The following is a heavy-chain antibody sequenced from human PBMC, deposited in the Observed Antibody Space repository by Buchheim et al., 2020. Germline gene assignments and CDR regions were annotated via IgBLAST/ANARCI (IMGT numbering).Heavy chain of an antibody. V-gene: IGHV3-74*01. D-gene: IGHD5-12*01. CDR1: GFTFSSYW. CDR2: INSDGSST. Sequence: EVQLVESGGGLVQPGGSLRLSCAAFGFTFSSYWMHWVRQAPGKGLVWVSRINSDGSSTSYADSVKGRFTISRDNAKNTLYLQMNSLRAEDTAVYYCCRGVVATLSHYYYGMDVWGQGTT. CDR3: CRGVVATLSHYYYGMDV. J-gene: IGHJ6*02.